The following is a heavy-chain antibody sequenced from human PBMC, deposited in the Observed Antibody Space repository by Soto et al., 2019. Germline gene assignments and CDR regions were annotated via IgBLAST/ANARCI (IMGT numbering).Heavy chain of an antibody. J-gene: IGHJ4*02. Sequence: SVKVSCKASGFTFTSSAVQWVRQARGQRLEWIGWIVVGSGNTNYAQKFQERVTITRDMSTSTAYMELSSLRSEDTAVYYCAAAAAGMAGFDYWGQGTLVTVYS. CDR1: GFTFTSSA. CDR2: IVVGSGNT. CDR3: AAAAAGMAGFDY. V-gene: IGHV1-58*01. D-gene: IGHD6-13*01.